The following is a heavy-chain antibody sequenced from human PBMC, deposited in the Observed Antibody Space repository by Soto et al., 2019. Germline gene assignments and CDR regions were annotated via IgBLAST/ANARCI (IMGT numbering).Heavy chain of an antibody. Sequence: GGSLRLSCAASGFTFSSYAMSWVRQAPGKGLEWVSAISGSGGSTYYADSVKGRFTISRDNSKNTLYLQMNSLRAEDTAVYYCAKAGGGYDFWSGYYTGYYYYYMDVWGKGTTVTVSS. V-gene: IGHV3-23*01. D-gene: IGHD3-3*01. CDR2: ISGSGGST. CDR1: GFTFSSYA. J-gene: IGHJ6*03. CDR3: AKAGGGYDFWSGYYTGYYYYYMDV.